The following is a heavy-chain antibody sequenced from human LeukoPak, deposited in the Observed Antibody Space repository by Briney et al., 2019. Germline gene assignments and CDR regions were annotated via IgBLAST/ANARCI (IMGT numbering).Heavy chain of an antibody. CDR3: ARTVGAGYFDY. Sequence: SETLPLTCTVSGGSISSHYWSWIRQPPGKGLEWIGYIYYSGSTNYNPSLKSRVTISVDTSKNQFSLKLSSVTAADTAVYYCARTVGAGYFDYWGQGTLVTVSS. V-gene: IGHV4-59*11. CDR2: IYYSGST. CDR1: GGSISSHY. D-gene: IGHD1-26*01. J-gene: IGHJ4*02.